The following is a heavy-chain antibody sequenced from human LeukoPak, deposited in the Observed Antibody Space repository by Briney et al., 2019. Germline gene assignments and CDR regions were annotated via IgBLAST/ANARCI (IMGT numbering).Heavy chain of an antibody. D-gene: IGHD3-3*02. Sequence: GGSLRLSCAASVVTVSSHYMSWVRQAPGKGLEWVSLIYSRGSTFYADSVRGRFTISRDNSKNTLYLQMNSLRPEDTAVYFCARDSSSFPNYFDYWGQGTLVTVSS. CDR3: ARDSSSFPNYFDY. CDR1: VVTVSSHY. V-gene: IGHV3-53*01. CDR2: IYSRGST. J-gene: IGHJ4*02.